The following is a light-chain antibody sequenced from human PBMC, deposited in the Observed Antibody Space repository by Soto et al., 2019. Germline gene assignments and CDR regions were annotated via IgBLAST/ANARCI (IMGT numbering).Light chain of an antibody. CDR2: GAS. CDR3: QHLKSYPIT. Sequence: DIQLTQSPSFLSASVGDRVTITCRASQGISSYLAWYQQKPGKAPKLLIYGASTLQRGVSSRFSGSGSGTEFTLTISSRQPEDFATYYCQHLKSYPITFGQGTRLEIK. J-gene: IGKJ5*01. CDR1: QGISSY. V-gene: IGKV1-9*01.